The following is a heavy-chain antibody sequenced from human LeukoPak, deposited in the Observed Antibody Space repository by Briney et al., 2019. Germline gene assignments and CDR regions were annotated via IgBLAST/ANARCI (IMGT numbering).Heavy chain of an antibody. CDR1: GFTFNNYA. V-gene: IGHV3-23*01. Sequence: GGSLRLSXAASGFTFNNYAMSWVRRAPGKGLEWVSAISSSGSSTYYADSVKGRFTISRDNSKNTLYLQMNSLRAEDTAAYYCARGAYGDYDYWGPGTLVTVSS. CDR3: ARGAYGDYDY. CDR2: ISSSGSST. D-gene: IGHD4-17*01. J-gene: IGHJ4*02.